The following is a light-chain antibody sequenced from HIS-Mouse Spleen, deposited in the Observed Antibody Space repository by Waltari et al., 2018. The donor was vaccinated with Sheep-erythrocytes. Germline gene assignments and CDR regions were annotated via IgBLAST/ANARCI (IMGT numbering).Light chain of an antibody. CDR3: QQYGSSPFT. CDR1: QSVSRSY. V-gene: IGKV3-20*01. J-gene: IGKJ3*01. Sequence: EIVLTPSPGTLSLSPGERATLSCRASQSVSRSYLAWYQQKPGQAPRLLIYGASSRATGIPDRFSGSGSGTDFTLTISRLEPEDFAVYYCQQYGSSPFTFGPGTKVDIK. CDR2: GAS.